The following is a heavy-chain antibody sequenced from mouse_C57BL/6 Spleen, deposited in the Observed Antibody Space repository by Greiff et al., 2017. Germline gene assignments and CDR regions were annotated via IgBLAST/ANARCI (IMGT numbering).Heavy chain of an antibody. CDR3: ARALHYYGSSDYAMDY. Sequence: EVKLEESGPGMVKPSPSLSLTCTVTGYSITSGYDWHWIRHFPGNKLEWMGYISYSGSTNYNPSLKSRISITHDTSKNHFFLKLNSVTTEDTATYYCARALHYYGSSDYAMDYWGQGTSVTVSS. CDR1: GYSITSGYD. D-gene: IGHD1-1*01. CDR2: ISYSGST. J-gene: IGHJ4*01. V-gene: IGHV3-1*01.